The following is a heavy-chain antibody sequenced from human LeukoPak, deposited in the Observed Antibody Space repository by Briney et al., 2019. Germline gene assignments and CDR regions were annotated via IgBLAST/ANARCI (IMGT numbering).Heavy chain of an antibody. J-gene: IGHJ4*02. CDR1: GFTFSSYA. CDR3: AKDDYDYIWGSYSGLY. CDR2: ISGSGGST. D-gene: IGHD3-16*01. Sequence: GGSLRLSCAASGFTFSSYAMSWVRQAPGKGLEWVSAISGSGGSTYYTDSVKGRFTISRDNSKNTLYLQMNSLRAEDTAVYYCAKDDYDYIWGSYSGLYWGQGTLVTVSS. V-gene: IGHV3-23*01.